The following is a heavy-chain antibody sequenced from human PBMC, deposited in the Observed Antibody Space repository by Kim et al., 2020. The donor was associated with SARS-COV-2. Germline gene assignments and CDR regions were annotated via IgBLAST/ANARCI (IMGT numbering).Heavy chain of an antibody. CDR2: ISGSGNNT. CDR1: GFTFSNYA. CDR3: AKDALKWSSGYSVSVSAYDI. J-gene: IGHJ3*02. V-gene: IGHV3-23*01. Sequence: GGSLRLSCAASGFTFSNYAMSWVRQAPGKGLEWVAGISGSGNNTYYANSVKGRFTISRDISENTLHLQMNSLRAEDTAVYYCAKDALKWSSGYSVSVSAYDIWGQGKRVPVS. D-gene: IGHD3-22*01.